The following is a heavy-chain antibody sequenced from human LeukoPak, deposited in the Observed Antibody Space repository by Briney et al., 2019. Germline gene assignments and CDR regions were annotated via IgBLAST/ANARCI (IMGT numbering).Heavy chain of an antibody. V-gene: IGHV3-21*01. D-gene: IGHD1-1*01. CDR2: ISSTGSYI. Sequence: PGGSLRLSCAASGSTFSSYSMNWVRQAPGKGLEWVSSISSTGSYIYYADSVKGRFTISRDNPGNVFYLQMDSLRAEDTAVYYCTRVAQSGPTGWFDRWGQGTLVTVSS. J-gene: IGHJ5*02. CDR1: GSTFSSYS. CDR3: TRVAQSGPTGWFDR.